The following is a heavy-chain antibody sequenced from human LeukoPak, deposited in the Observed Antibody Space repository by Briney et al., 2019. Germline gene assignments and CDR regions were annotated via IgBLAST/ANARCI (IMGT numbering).Heavy chain of an antibody. CDR1: GFTFSPYA. CDR2: ISYDENDK. CDR3: ARDASWELLRYLDY. Sequence: GGSLRLSCAASGFTFSPYAMHWVRQAPGKGLEWVAVISYDENDKHYADSVKGRFTISRDNSKNTIYLQMNRLRAEDTVVYYCARDASWELLRYLDYWGQGTLVTVSS. D-gene: IGHD1-26*01. J-gene: IGHJ4*02. V-gene: IGHV3-30-3*01.